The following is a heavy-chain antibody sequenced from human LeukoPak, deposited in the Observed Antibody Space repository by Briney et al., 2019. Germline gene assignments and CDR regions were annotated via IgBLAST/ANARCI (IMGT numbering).Heavy chain of an antibody. D-gene: IGHD2-21*02. CDR3: ARHAYCGGDCFGGAFEI. CDR1: GGSISYYY. Sequence: SETLSLTCTVSGGSISYYYWSWIRQPPGKGLEWIGYVYYSGSTSYNPSLKSRVTISLDTSKHQFSLELNSVTAADTAVYYCARHAYCGGDCFGGAFEIWGQGTMVTVSS. V-gene: IGHV4-59*08. J-gene: IGHJ3*02. CDR2: VYYSGST.